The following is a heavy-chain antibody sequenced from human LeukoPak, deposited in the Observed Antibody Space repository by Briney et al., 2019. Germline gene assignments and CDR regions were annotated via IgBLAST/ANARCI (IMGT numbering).Heavy chain of an antibody. D-gene: IGHD6-19*01. Sequence: SETLSLTCAVSGGSISSSNWWSWVRQPPGKGLEWIGEIYHSGSTNYIPSLKSRVTISVEKSKNQFSLRLSSVTAADTAVYYCASKWLGLNYWGQGTLVTVSS. CDR3: ASKWLGLNY. CDR2: IYHSGST. CDR1: GGSISSSNW. V-gene: IGHV4-4*02. J-gene: IGHJ4*02.